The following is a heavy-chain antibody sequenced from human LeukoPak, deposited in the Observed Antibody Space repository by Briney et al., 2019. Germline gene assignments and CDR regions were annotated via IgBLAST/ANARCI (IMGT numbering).Heavy chain of an antibody. D-gene: IGHD2-15*01. CDR2: ISGSADAT. V-gene: IGHV3-23*01. CDR3: AKCSGSSCYSSGAFDN. CDR1: GFTFGAYA. J-gene: IGHJ4*02. Sequence: GGSLRLSCAVSGFTFGAYAMSWVRQPPGKGLEWVSGISGSADATWYADSVKGRFTISRDNSKNTVNVQMNSLRPEDTAVYYCAKCSGSSCYSSGAFDNWGQGTLVTLSS.